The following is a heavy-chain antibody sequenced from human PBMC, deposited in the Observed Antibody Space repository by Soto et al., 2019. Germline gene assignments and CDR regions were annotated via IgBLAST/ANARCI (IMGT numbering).Heavy chain of an antibody. CDR3: ARGSTYVWGSYRYRPFDY. CDR2: IIPIFGTA. V-gene: IGHV1-69*13. Sequence: SVKVSCKASGGTFSSYAISWVRQAPGQGLEWMGGIIPIFGTANYAQKFQGRVTITADESTSTAYMELSSLRSEDTAVYYCARGSTYVWGSYRYRPFDYWGQGTLVTVSS. D-gene: IGHD3-16*02. J-gene: IGHJ4*02. CDR1: GGTFSSYA.